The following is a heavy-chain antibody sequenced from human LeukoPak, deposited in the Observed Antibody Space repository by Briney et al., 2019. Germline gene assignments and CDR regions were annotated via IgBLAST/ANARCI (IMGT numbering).Heavy chain of an antibody. CDR2: IYTSGST. D-gene: IGHD4-17*01. J-gene: IGHJ4*02. CDR3: ARGRTTVPN. Sequence: PSETLSLTCAVYGGSFSGYYWTWIRQPPGKGLEWIGRIYTSGSTNYNPSLKSRVTISVDTSKNQFSLKLSSVTAADTAVYYCARGRTTVPNWGQGTLVTVSS. CDR1: GGSFSGYY. V-gene: IGHV4-59*10.